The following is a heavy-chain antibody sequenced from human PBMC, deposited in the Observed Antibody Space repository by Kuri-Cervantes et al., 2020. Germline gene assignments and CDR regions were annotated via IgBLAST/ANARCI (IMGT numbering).Heavy chain of an antibody. CDR1: GGTFSSYA. J-gene: IGHJ3*02. D-gene: IGHD2-8*01. Sequence: SVKVSCKASGGTFSSYAISWVRQAPGQGLEWMGGITPIFGTANYAQKFQGRVTMTRNTSISTAYMELSSLRSEDTAVYYCARSGTRDAFDIWGQGTMVTVSS. V-gene: IGHV1-69*05. CDR3: ARSGTRDAFDI. CDR2: ITPIFGTA.